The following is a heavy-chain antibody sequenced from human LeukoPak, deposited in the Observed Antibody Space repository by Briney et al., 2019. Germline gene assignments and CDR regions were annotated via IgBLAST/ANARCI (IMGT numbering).Heavy chain of an antibody. Sequence: NPSETLTLTCTVSGGSISSYYWSWIRQPPGKGLEWIGYIYYSGSTNYNPSLKSRVTISVDTSKNQFSLKLSSVTAADTAVYYCARGGGSYVAGYWGQGTLVTVSS. CDR2: IYYSGST. V-gene: IGHV4-59*01. D-gene: IGHD1-26*01. CDR3: ARGGGSYVAGY. J-gene: IGHJ4*02. CDR1: GGSISSYY.